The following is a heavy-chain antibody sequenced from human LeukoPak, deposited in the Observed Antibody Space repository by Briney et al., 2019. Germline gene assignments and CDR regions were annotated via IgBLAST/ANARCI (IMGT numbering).Heavy chain of an antibody. V-gene: IGHV4-39*01. CDR3: ASSRESTFGGVIVWHH. Sequence: PSETLSLTCTVSGVSISSSSYYWGLIRQPPVKGLEWIGSIYYSGSTYYNPSLKSRVTISVDTSKNHFSLKLSSVTAADTAVYYCASSRESTFGGVIVWHHWGQGTMVTVSS. J-gene: IGHJ5*02. CDR1: GVSISSSSYY. D-gene: IGHD3-16*02. CDR2: IYYSGST.